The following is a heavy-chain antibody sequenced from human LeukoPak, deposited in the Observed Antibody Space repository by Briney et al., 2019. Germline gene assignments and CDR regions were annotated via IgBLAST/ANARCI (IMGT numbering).Heavy chain of an antibody. CDR2: ISTSGST. J-gene: IGHJ4*02. CDR1: GRSVSSGSYY. CDR3: ASQVGYFDY. Sequence: SQTLSLTCTVSGRSVSSGSYYWGWIRQPAGKGLEWIGRISTSGSTNYNPSLKSRVTISRDTSKNQFSLKLSSVTAADTAVYYCASQVGYFDYWGQGTLVAVSS. D-gene: IGHD1-26*01. V-gene: IGHV4-61*02.